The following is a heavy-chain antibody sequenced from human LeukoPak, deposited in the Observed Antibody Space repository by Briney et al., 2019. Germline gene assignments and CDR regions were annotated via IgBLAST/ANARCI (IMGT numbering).Heavy chain of an antibody. CDR2: IGWNSASI. J-gene: IGHJ4*02. V-gene: IGHV3-9*01. CDR1: GFTFDGTA. D-gene: IGHD4-17*01. Sequence: TGRSLRLSCTAAGFTFDGTAMHWVRQRPGQGLEWVSGIGWNSASIGYADSVKGRFTISRDNAKNSLYLHMNSLRTEDTAFYFCAKDPSRDYEGSSWGQGTLVTVSS. CDR3: AKDPSRDYEGSS.